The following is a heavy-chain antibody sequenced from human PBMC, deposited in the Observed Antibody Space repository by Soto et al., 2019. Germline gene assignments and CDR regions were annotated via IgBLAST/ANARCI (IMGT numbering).Heavy chain of an antibody. D-gene: IGHD6-13*01. CDR3: AGGGTGGSSWHDYYYGLDV. Sequence: QVQLQESGPGLVKPSETLSLTCTVSGGSISSYYWSWIRQPPGKGLEWIGYIYYSGSTNYNPSLKSRVTILVDTSKNQLSLKLRSVTAADTAVYYCAGGGTGGSSWHDYYYGLDVWGQGTTVTVSS. V-gene: IGHV4-59*01. CDR1: GGSISSYY. CDR2: IYYSGST. J-gene: IGHJ6*02.